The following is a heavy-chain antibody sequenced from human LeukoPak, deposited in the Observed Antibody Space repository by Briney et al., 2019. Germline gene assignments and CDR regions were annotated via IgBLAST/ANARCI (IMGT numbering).Heavy chain of an antibody. CDR2: IRIDGSYK. D-gene: IGHD3-22*01. V-gene: IGHV3-30*02. CDR1: GFTFGDYA. CDR3: AKGNYYDSSDYPEYFQY. J-gene: IGHJ1*01. Sequence: GGSLRLSCTASGFTFGDYAMSWFRQAPGKGLEWVAFIRIDGSYKYYADSLKGRFTISRDNSKNTLYLQMNSLRAEDTAVYYCAKGNYYDSSDYPEYFQYWGQGTLVTVSS.